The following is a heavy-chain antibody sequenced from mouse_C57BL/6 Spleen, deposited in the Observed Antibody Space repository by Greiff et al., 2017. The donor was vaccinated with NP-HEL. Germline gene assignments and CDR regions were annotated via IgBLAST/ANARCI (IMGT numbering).Heavy chain of an antibody. CDR1: GYTFTSYW. CDR2: IDPSDSET. Sequence: VQLQQPGAELVRPGSSVKLSCKASGYTFTSYWMHWVKQRPIQGLEWIGNIDPSDSETHYNQKFKDKATLTVDKSSSTAYMQLSSLTSEDSAVYYCARSGAYDYHWYFDVWGTGTTVTVSS. D-gene: IGHD2-4*01. CDR3: ARSGAYDYHWYFDV. V-gene: IGHV1-52*01. J-gene: IGHJ1*03.